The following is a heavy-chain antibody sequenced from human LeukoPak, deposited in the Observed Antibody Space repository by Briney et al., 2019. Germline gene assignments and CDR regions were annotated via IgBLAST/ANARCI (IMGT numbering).Heavy chain of an antibody. CDR3: ARDRGRGTTTTGSNWFDP. Sequence: GRSLRLSCAASGFTFSSYAMHWVRQAPGKGLERVSVISFHGSNKYYADSVRGRFTISRDNSQNTLYLQMNSLRAEDTAVYYCARDRGRGTTTTGSNWFDPWGQGTLVTVSS. CDR2: ISFHGSNK. V-gene: IGHV3-30-3*01. CDR1: GFTFSSYA. D-gene: IGHD1-1*01. J-gene: IGHJ5*02.